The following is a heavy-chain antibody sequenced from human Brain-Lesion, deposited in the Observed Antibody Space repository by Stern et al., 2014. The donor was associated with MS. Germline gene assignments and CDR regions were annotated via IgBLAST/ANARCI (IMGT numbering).Heavy chain of an antibody. V-gene: IGHV1-69*06. J-gene: IGHJ5*02. CDR1: GGTFGTYT. CDR2: IIPIFGSP. Sequence: VQLVQSGPEVKKPGSSVQVSCKASGGTFGTYTITWLRQAPGQGLEWMGRIIPIFGSPNYSQKFQGRVTITADRSTTTVYMKLSSLKSDDAAVYYCAKDGPALVTNWFDPWGRGTLVTVSS. D-gene: IGHD5-18*01. CDR3: AKDGPALVTNWFDP.